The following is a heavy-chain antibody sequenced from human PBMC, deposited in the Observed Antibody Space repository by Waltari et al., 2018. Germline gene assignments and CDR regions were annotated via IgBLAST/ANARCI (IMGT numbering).Heavy chain of an antibody. V-gene: IGHV3-33*08. Sequence: QVQLVESGGGAVQPGRSLRLSRAAAGFTFRSYGMHWVRQAPGKGLEWVAVTWYDGNDEYYAESVRGRFTISRDNSKSMLFLQMNSLRVEDTALYYCARGTIVQPPDYWGQGTLVTVSS. CDR3: ARGTIVQPPDY. D-gene: IGHD1-26*01. CDR2: TWYDGNDE. J-gene: IGHJ4*02. CDR1: GFTFRSYG.